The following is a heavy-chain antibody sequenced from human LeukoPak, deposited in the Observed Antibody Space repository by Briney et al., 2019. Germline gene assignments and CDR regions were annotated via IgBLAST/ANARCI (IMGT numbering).Heavy chain of an antibody. CDR3: ARGKVAGTRSAFDI. D-gene: IGHD6-19*01. CDR2: INWNGGST. J-gene: IGHJ3*02. CDR1: GFTFSSYE. Sequence: RPGGSLRLSCAASGFTFSSYEMSWVRQAPGKGLEWVSGINWNGGSTGYADSVKGRFTISRDNAKNSLYLQMNSLRAEDTALYYCARGKVAGTRSAFDIWGQGTMVTVSS. V-gene: IGHV3-20*04.